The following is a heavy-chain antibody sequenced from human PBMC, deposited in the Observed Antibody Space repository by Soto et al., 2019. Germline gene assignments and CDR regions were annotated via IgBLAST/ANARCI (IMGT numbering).Heavy chain of an antibody. CDR1: GYTFTSYG. J-gene: IGHJ4*02. CDR3: AALPRLRLGELSSDY. V-gene: IGHV1-18*01. D-gene: IGHD3-16*02. Sequence: AAVKVSCKASGYTFTSYGISWVRQAPGQGLEWIGWIVVGSGNTNYTQKFQGRVTMTTDMCTSTAYMELSSLRSEDTAVYYCAALPRLRLGELSSDYWGQGTLVTSPQ. CDR2: IVVGSGNT.